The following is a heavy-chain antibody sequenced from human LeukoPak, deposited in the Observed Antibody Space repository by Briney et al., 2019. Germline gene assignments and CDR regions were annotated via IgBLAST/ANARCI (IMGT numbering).Heavy chain of an antibody. Sequence: PGGPLRLSCAASGFTFSDYYMSWIRQAPGKGLEWVSYISSSGSTIYYADSVKGRFTISRDNAKNSLYLQMNSLRAEDTAVYYCARDGEFYDFWSGYNYYYMDVWGKGTTVTVSS. J-gene: IGHJ6*03. D-gene: IGHD3-3*01. CDR3: ARDGEFYDFWSGYNYYYMDV. CDR1: GFTFSDYY. CDR2: ISSSGSTI. V-gene: IGHV3-11*01.